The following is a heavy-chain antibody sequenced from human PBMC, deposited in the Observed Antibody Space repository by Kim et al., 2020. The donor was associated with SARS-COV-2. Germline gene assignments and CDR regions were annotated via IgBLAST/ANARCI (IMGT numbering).Heavy chain of an antibody. CDR3: ARHVDYPNAFDI. J-gene: IGHJ3*02. D-gene: IGHD4-17*01. Sequence: SNPALTSRLSISIDTSKNQFSLTLTSVTAADTAVYYCARHVDYPNAFDIWGQGTMVTVSS. V-gene: IGHV4-39*01.